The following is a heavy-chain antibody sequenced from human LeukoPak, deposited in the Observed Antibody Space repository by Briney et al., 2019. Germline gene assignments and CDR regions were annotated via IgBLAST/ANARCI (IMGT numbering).Heavy chain of an antibody. J-gene: IGHJ4*02. V-gene: IGHV3-9*01. CDR1: GFTFDNYA. D-gene: IGHD3-10*01. Sequence: GGSLRLSRAASGFTFDNYAMHWVRQAPGKGLEWVSGIAWSSGNTGFADSVKGRFTISRDNAENSLSLQMNSLTPEDTAFYFCAKDMDSYGSGSSYNPWGPFDSWGQGTLVTVSS. CDR3: AKDMDSYGSGSSYNPWGPFDS. CDR2: IAWSSGNT.